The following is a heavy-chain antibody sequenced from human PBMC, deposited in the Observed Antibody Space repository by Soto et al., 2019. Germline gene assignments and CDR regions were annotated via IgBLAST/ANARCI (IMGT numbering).Heavy chain of an antibody. D-gene: IGHD4-17*01. Sequence: EQLMQSGAEVKKPESSVKVSCKASGGTFSSHSINWVRQAPGQGLEWMGGVISLFGTANYAHNFKGRVTITADQSTSTAYMELNSLRSDDTAVYYCAREVGYGDFSAALLDWGQGTLVTVSS. CDR3: AREVGYGDFSAALLD. V-gene: IGHV1-69*01. J-gene: IGHJ4*02. CDR1: GGTFSSHS. CDR2: VISLFGTA.